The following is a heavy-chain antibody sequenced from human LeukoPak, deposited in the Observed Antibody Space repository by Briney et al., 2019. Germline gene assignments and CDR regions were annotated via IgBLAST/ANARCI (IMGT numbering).Heavy chain of an antibody. D-gene: IGHD2/OR15-2a*01. CDR1: GGSFSGYY. J-gene: IGHJ6*02. CDR3: ARGLNTYYYYYYGMDV. Sequence: PSETLSLTCAVYGGSFSGYYWSWIRQPPGKGLEWIGEINHSGSTNYNPSLKSRVTISVDTSKNQFSLKLSSVTAADTAMYYCARGLNTYYYYYYGMDVWGQGTTVTVSS. V-gene: IGHV4-34*01. CDR2: INHSGST.